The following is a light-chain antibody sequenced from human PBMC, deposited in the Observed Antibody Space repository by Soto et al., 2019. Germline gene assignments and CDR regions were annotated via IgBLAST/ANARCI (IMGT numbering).Light chain of an antibody. J-gene: IGKJ4*01. Sequence: VLTQSHGTLSLSPGERATLSCRASQSVSNNYLAWYQQKPGQAPRLLIYDASSRATGIPDRFSGGGSGTDFTLTISRLEPEDFAVYYCQQFSSYPLTFGGGTKV. CDR2: DAS. CDR1: QSVSNNY. CDR3: QQFSSYPLT. V-gene: IGKV3-20*01.